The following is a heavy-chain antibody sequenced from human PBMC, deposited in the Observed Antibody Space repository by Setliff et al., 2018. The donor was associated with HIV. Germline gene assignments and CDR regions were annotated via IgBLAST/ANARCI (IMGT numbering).Heavy chain of an antibody. CDR3: ARSGGIGNYHWDV. Sequence: SLRLSCVASGFTFSSYCMDWFRQAPGKGLEWVSSISYGSTYIYQSDSVRGRFIISRDDAKKSPYLQMNSLGAEDTAVYYCARSGGIGNYHWDVWGKGTTVTVSS. D-gene: IGHD3-16*01. CDR1: GFTFSSYC. V-gene: IGHV3-21*01. CDR2: ISYGSTYI. J-gene: IGHJ6*03.